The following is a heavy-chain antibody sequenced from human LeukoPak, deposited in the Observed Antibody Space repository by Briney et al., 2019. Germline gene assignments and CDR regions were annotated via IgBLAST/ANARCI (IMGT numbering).Heavy chain of an antibody. CDR1: GGSISSGGYY. CDR3: ARGKDTWGAFDI. CDR2: IYYSGST. D-gene: IGHD2-15*01. Sequence: SETLSLTCTVSGGSISSGGYYWSWIRQHPGKGLEWIGYIYYSGSTYYNPSLKSRVTISVDTSKNQFSLKLSSVTAADTAVYYCARGKDTWGAFDIWGQGTMVTVSS. J-gene: IGHJ3*02. V-gene: IGHV4-31*03.